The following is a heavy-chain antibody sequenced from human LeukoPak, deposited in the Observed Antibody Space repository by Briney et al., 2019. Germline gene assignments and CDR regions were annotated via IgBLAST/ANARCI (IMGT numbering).Heavy chain of an antibody. CDR2: ISSSSSYK. CDR1: GFTFSSYS. Sequence: PGGSLRLSCVASGFTFSSYSMNWVRQAPGKGLEWVSSISSSSSYKYYTDSVKGRFTISRDNAKNSLYLQMNSLRAEDTAVYYCARRGTSSSWAHFCYWGQGTLVTVSS. D-gene: IGHD6-13*01. V-gene: IGHV3-21*01. CDR3: ARRGTSSSWAHFCY. J-gene: IGHJ4*02.